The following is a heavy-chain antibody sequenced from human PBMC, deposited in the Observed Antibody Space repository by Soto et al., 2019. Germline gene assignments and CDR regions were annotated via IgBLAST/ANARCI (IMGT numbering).Heavy chain of an antibody. CDR3: ARDGPATTSYYYYGMDV. V-gene: IGHV1-69*13. D-gene: IGHD4-17*01. CDR1: GGTFSSYA. Sequence: SVKVSCKASGGTFSSYAISWVRQAPGQGLEWMGGIIPIFGTANYAQKFQGRVTITADESTSTAYMELSSLRSEDTAVYYCARDGPATTSYYYYGMDVWGQGTTVTVSS. CDR2: IIPIFGTA. J-gene: IGHJ6*02.